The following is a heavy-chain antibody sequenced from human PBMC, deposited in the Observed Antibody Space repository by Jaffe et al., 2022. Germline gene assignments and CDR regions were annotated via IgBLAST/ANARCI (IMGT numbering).Heavy chain of an antibody. D-gene: IGHD1-20*01. J-gene: IGHJ4*02. Sequence: QITLKESGPTLVKPTETLTLTCTFSGFSLTTTGVGVGWIRQSPGGALECLAIIYWDDDKRYTPSLRNRLTIAKDTSRNQVVLTMTYMGPVDTATYYCAHRVYNNYYGNWDGGSFDYWGQGALVSVSS. V-gene: IGHV2-5*02. CDR2: IYWDDDK. CDR3: AHRVYNNYYGNWDGGSFDY. CDR1: GFSLTTTGVG.